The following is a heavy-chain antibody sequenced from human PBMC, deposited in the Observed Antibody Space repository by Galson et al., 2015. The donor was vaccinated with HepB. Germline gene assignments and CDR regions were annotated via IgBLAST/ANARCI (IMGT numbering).Heavy chain of an antibody. CDR1: GYTFTGSG. CDR2: ISAYFGNT. V-gene: IGHV1-18*01. J-gene: IGHJ5*02. CDR3: ARGVATTPTNWFDP. D-gene: IGHD5-24*01. Sequence: SVKVSCKASGYTFTGSGISWVRQAPGQGLEWMGWISAYFGNTPYAQKFQGRVTMTTDTSTGTAYMELRSLKSDDTAVYYCARGVATTPTNWFDPWGQGTLVTVSS.